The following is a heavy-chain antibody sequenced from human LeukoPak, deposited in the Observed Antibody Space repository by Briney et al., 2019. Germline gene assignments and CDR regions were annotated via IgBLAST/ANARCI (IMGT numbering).Heavy chain of an antibody. Sequence: GGSLRLSCAPSGFTFSTYWMGWVRQAPGKGLEWLANINQGGSEKYYVDSVKGRFTISRDNAKNSLFLQLNSLRAEDTAVYYCARSYSYGYFDYWGQGTLVTVSS. CDR1: GFTFSTYW. CDR3: ARSYSYGYFDY. D-gene: IGHD5-18*01. J-gene: IGHJ4*02. V-gene: IGHV3-7*03. CDR2: INQGGSEK.